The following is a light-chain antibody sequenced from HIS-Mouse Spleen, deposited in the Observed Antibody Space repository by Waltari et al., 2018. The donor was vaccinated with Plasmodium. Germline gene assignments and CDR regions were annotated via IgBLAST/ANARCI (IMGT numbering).Light chain of an antibody. V-gene: IGKV3D-7*01. CDR3: QQDYNLPYT. CDR1: QSVSSSY. CDR2: GAS. Sequence: EIVMTQSPATLSLSPGERATLSCRASQSVSSSYLSWYQHKPGQAPRLLIYGASTRATGIPARFSGSGSGTDFTLTISSLQPEDFAVYYCQQDYNLPYTFGQGTKLEIK. J-gene: IGKJ2*01.